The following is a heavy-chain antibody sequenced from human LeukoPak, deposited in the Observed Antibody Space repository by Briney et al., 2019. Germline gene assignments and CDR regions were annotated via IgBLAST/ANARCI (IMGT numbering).Heavy chain of an antibody. CDR3: ARRIAARREFDY. V-gene: IGHV3-64*02. CDR2: ISTNGGSI. CDR1: GFTLSSCA. J-gene: IGHJ4*02. D-gene: IGHD6-6*01. Sequence: GGSLRLSCAASGFTLSSCAMHWVRQAPGKGLEYVSGISTNGGSIYYADSVKGRFTISRDNSKNMLHLQMTSLRAEDTAVYYCARRIAARREFDYWGQGTLVTVSS.